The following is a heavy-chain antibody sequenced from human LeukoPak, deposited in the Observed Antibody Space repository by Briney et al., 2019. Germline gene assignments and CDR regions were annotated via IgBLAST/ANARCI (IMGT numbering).Heavy chain of an antibody. CDR1: GFTFSSYG. CDR2: IRYDGSNK. D-gene: IGHD2-15*01. Sequence: GGSLRLSCAASGFTFSSYGMHWVRQAPGKGLEWVAFIRYDGSNKYYADSVKGRFTISRDNSKNTLYLQMNSLRAEDTAVYYCAKDKYCSGGSCYSLMNYYYYYYYMDVWGKGTTVTISS. V-gene: IGHV3-30*02. CDR3: AKDKYCSGGSCYSLMNYYYYYYYMDV. J-gene: IGHJ6*03.